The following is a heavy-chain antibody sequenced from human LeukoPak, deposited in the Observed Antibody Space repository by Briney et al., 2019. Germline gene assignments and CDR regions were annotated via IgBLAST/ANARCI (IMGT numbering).Heavy chain of an antibody. V-gene: IGHV4-59*12. CDR1: GGSISSYY. Sequence: PSETLSLTCTVSGGSISSYYWSWIRQPPGKGLEWIGYIYYSGTTNYNPSLKSRVTISVDTSKNQFSLKLSSVTAADTAVYYCARGQRRRDGYNFDYWGQGTLVTVSS. CDR3: ARGQRRRDGYNFDY. CDR2: IYYSGTT. D-gene: IGHD5-24*01. J-gene: IGHJ4*02.